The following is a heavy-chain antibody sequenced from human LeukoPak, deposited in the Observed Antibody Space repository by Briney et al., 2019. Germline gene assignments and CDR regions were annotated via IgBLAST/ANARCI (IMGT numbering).Heavy chain of an antibody. CDR1: GFIFSSYA. Sequence: GGSLRLSCAASGFIFSSYAMHWVRQAPGKGLEWVAVISYDGSNEYYADSVKGRFTISRDNSKNTLYLQMNSLRAEDTVVYYCARDAMIVVVSPPDYWGQGTLVTVSS. CDR3: ARDAMIVVVSPPDY. J-gene: IGHJ4*02. V-gene: IGHV3-30*04. D-gene: IGHD3-22*01. CDR2: ISYDGSNE.